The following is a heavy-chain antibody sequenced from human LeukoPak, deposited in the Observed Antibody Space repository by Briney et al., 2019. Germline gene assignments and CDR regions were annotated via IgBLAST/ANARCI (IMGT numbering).Heavy chain of an antibody. CDR3: ATTYSSGWSPDFDY. CDR1: GYTFTSYG. CDR2: INTNTGNP. J-gene: IGHJ4*02. Sequence: ASVRVSCKASGYTFTSYGISWVRQAPGQGLEWMGLINTNTGNPTYAQGFTGRFVFSLDTSVSTAYLQISSLKAEDTAVYYCATTYSSGWSPDFDYWGQGTLVTVSS. D-gene: IGHD6-19*01. V-gene: IGHV7-4-1*02.